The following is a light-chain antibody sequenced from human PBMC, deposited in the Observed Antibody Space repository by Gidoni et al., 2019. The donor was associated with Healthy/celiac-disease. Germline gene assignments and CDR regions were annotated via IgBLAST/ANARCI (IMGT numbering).Light chain of an antibody. CDR3: QQSYSTPYT. CDR1: QSISSY. J-gene: IGKJ2*01. V-gene: IGKV1-39*01. CDR2: AAS. Sequence: DIQMTQSPSSLSASVGDRVTITCRASQSISSYLNWYQQKPGKAPKLLIYAASSLQSGVPSRFSGSGSGTDCTLTISSLQPEDWATDYCQQSYSTPYTCGQGTKLEIK.